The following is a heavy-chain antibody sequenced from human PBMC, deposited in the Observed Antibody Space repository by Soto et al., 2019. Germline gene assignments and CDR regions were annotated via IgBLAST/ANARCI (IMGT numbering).Heavy chain of an antibody. CDR2: IYYSGST. Sequence: PSETLSLTCTVSGGSISSYYWSWIRQPPGKGLEWIGYIYYSGSTNYNPSLKSRVTISVDTSKNQFSLKLSSVTAADTAVYYCLRLSIAAAQFDYWGQGTLVTVSS. J-gene: IGHJ4*02. D-gene: IGHD6-13*01. CDR3: LRLSIAAAQFDY. V-gene: IGHV4-59*08. CDR1: GGSISSYY.